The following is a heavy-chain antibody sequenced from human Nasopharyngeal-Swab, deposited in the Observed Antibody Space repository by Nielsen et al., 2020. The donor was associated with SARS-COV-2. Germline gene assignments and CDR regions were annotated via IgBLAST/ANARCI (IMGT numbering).Heavy chain of an antibody. D-gene: IGHD5-18*01. CDR2: INTNTGNT. Sequence: ASVKVSCKASGYTFTSYAMNWVRQAPGQGLEWMGWINTNTGNTTYAQGFTGRFVFSLDTSVSTAYLQISSLKAEDTDVYYCARTPVTYYYYVMDVWGQGTTVIVSS. J-gene: IGHJ6*02. CDR3: ARTPVTYYYYVMDV. CDR1: GYTFTSYA. V-gene: IGHV7-4-1*02.